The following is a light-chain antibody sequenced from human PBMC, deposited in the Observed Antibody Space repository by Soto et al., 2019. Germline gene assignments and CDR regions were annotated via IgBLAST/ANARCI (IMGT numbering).Light chain of an antibody. Sequence: QSALTQPASVSGSPGQSITISCTGTSSDVGGYNFVSWYQHHPGKAPKLIIYDVTNRPSGTSNRFSGSKSGNTASLTISGLQAEDEADYYCSSYTSSSTLYVFGTGTKVTVL. CDR2: DVT. J-gene: IGLJ1*01. CDR1: SSDVGGYNF. V-gene: IGLV2-14*03. CDR3: SSYTSSSTLYV.